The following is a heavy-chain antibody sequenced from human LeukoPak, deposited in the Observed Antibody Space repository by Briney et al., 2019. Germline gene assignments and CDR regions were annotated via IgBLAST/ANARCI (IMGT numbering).Heavy chain of an antibody. CDR1: GFTFSSYG. D-gene: IGHD3-10*01. J-gene: IGHJ4*02. CDR3: AKVTLRGVMAYFFDY. CDR2: ISYDGSNK. V-gene: IGHV3-30*18. Sequence: PGGSLRLSCAASGFTFSSYGMHWVRQAPGKGLEWAAVISYDGSNKYYADSVKGRFTISRDNSKNTLYLQMNSLRAEDTAVYYCAKVTLRGVMAYFFDYWGQGTLVTVSS.